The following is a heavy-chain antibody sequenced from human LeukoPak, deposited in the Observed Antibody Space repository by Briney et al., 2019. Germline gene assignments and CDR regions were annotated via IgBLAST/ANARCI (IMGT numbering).Heavy chain of an antibody. CDR3: RESGTYVWGSYVAY. D-gene: IGHD3-16*01. Sequence: PLGCLRLSCAASRFTLTIYVMSWVPQAPGKGLEWVSPISDSGGSTYYTDSVKGRFTISTDNSKNKLYLQMNSLRAEDTAVYYCRESGTYVWGSYVAYWGQGALVTVSS. CDR2: ISDSGGST. CDR1: RFTLTIYV. V-gene: IGHV3-23*01. J-gene: IGHJ4*02.